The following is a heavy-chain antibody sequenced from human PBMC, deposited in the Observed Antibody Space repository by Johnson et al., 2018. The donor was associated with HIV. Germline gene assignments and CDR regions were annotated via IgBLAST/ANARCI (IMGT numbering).Heavy chain of an antibody. D-gene: IGHD2-2*01. J-gene: IGHJ3*02. CDR2: ISYDGSNK. Sequence: QVQLVESGGGVVQPGRSLRLSCAASGVTFSSHAMHWVRQAPGKGLDWVTVISYDGSNKYYADSVKGRFTISRDNSKNTLYLQMNSLRAEDTAVYYCARDGGYCSSTSCFRHWASAFDIWGQGTMVTVSS. CDR1: GVTFSSHA. CDR3: ARDGGYCSSTSCFRHWASAFDI. V-gene: IGHV3-30-3*01.